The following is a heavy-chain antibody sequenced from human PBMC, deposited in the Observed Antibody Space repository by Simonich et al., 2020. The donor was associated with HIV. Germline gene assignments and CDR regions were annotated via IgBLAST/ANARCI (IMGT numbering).Heavy chain of an antibody. CDR3: ARRHPTTVTTPYFDY. CDR1: GGSFSGYY. V-gene: IGHV4-34*01. D-gene: IGHD4-17*01. Sequence: QVQLQQWGAGLLTPSETLSLTCAVYGGSFSGYYWSWIRQPPGKGLELIGEINHSGRPNHNPSLKRRVTISVDTSKNQFSLKLSSVTAADTAVYYFARRHPTTVTTPYFDYWGQGTLVTVSS. J-gene: IGHJ4*02. CDR2: INHSGRP.